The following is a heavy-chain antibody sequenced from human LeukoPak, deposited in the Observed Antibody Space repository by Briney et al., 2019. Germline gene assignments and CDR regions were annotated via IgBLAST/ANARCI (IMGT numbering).Heavy chain of an antibody. J-gene: IGHJ4*02. CDR2: NYYSGGT. CDR1: GGSFRSSGSF. V-gene: IGHV4-39*01. CDR3: ATGTIFGVLLQ. D-gene: IGHD3-3*01. Sequence: PSEALSLTSTVSGGSFRSSGSFCGWIRPPPGKGLERISTNYYSGGTYYTPSLKRRVTISVDTSKNQFSLKVSSVTAADTAVYYCATGTIFGVLLQWGQGTVVTVSS.